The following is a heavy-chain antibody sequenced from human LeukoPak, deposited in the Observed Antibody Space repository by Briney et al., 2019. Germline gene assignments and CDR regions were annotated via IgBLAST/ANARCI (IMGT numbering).Heavy chain of an antibody. V-gene: IGHV3-7*01. CDR3: ARGRYDGGWYPDYFDY. CDR1: GFTFSSYW. D-gene: IGHD6-19*01. Sequence: GGSLRLSCVASGFTFSSYWMSWVRQAPGKGLEWVANIKQDGSDKYYVDSVKGRFSISRDSAENSLYLQINSLRAEDTAVYYCARGRYDGGWYPDYFDYWGQGTLVTVSS. CDR2: IKQDGSDK. J-gene: IGHJ4*02.